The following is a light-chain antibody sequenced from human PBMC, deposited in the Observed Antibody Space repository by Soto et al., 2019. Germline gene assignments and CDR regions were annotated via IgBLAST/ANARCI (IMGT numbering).Light chain of an antibody. Sequence: EIVMTQSPATLSVSPGERATLSCRASQSVSSNLAWYQQKPGQAPRLLIYGAFTRATGIPARFSGSGSGTEFTLTISSLQSEDFAVYYCQQYNNWPRSAFGGGTKVEIK. CDR3: QQYNNWPRSA. V-gene: IGKV3-15*01. J-gene: IGKJ4*01. CDR1: QSVSSN. CDR2: GAF.